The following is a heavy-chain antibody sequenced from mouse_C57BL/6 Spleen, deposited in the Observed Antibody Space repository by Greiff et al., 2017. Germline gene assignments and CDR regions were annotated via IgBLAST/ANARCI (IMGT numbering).Heavy chain of an antibody. CDR3: ARIDYYYAMDY. CDR2: INPGSGGT. D-gene: IGHD2-13*01. J-gene: IGHJ4*01. CDR1: GYAFTNYL. V-gene: IGHV1-54*01. Sequence: QVQLQQSGAELVRPGTSVKVSCKASGYAFTNYLIEWVKQRPGQGLEWIGVINPGSGGTNYNEKFKGKATLTADKSSSTAYMQLSSLTSEDSAVYFCARIDYYYAMDYWGQGTSVTVSS.